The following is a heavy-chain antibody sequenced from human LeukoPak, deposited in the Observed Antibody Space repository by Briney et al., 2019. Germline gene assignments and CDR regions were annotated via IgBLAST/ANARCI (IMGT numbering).Heavy chain of an antibody. D-gene: IGHD3-10*01. V-gene: IGHV4-59*01. CDR2: IHSSGST. CDR3: ARVFDSGSQAYFYYMDV. Sequence: KPSETLSLTCTVSGGSISSYYWSWIRQPPGKGLEWIGYIHSSGSTNYNPSLKSRVTMSVDTSKNQFSLKVSSVTAADTAVYYCARVFDSGSQAYFYYMDVWGKGTTVTIFS. J-gene: IGHJ6*03. CDR1: GGSISSYY.